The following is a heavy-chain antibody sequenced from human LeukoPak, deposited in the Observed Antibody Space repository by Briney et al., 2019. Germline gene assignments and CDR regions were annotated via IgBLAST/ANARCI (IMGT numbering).Heavy chain of an antibody. Sequence: PGGSLRLSCAASGFTFSSYAMHWVGQAPGKGLEWVAVISYDGSNKYYEDSVKGRFTISRANSKNPMYLHMNSLRAEDPAVYYCARSGSPPTTYYDFWSAKGILDYWGQGTLVTVSS. CDR2: ISYDGSNK. V-gene: IGHV3-30-3*01. CDR1: GFTFSSYA. J-gene: IGHJ4*02. CDR3: ARSGSPPTTYYDFWSAKGILDY. D-gene: IGHD3-3*01.